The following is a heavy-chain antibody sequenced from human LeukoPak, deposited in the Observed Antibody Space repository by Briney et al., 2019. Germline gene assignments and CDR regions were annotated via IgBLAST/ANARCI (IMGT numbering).Heavy chain of an antibody. D-gene: IGHD2-2*01. CDR2: IYPGDSDT. V-gene: IGHV5-51*01. Sequence: GESLKISCKASGYRFTTVYIGWVRQMPGKGLEWMGIIYPGDSDTRYSPSFQGQVTISADKSISTAYLQWSSLKASDTAMYYCARHTNIVVVPAAIDYWGQGTLVTVSS. CDR3: ARHTNIVVVPAAIDY. CDR1: GYRFTTVY. J-gene: IGHJ4*02.